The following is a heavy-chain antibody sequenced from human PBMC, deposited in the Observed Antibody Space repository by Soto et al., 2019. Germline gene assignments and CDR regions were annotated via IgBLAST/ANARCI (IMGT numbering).Heavy chain of an antibody. CDR1: GFTFSTYG. CDR2: ISYDGSNK. Sequence: QVQLVESGGGVVQPGRSLRLSCAASGFTFSTYGMHWVRQAPGKGLEWVAVISYDGSNKYYADSVKGRSTISRDNSKNTLFLQMNSLRAEDTAVYYCAKELGEYCTGGSCYYLDYCGQGTLVTVSS. V-gene: IGHV3-30*18. CDR3: AKELGEYCTGGSCYYLDY. J-gene: IGHJ4*02. D-gene: IGHD2-15*01.